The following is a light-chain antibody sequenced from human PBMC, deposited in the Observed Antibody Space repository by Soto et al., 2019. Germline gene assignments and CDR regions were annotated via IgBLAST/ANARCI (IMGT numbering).Light chain of an antibody. CDR2: TNT. Sequence: QSVLTQPPSASGTPGQRVTISCSGSSSNVGGNPVNWYQHVPTTAPKLFIYTNTQRPSGVPDRFSGSKSGTSASLAISGLQSEDEADYYCASWDDSLNGPVFGTGTQLTVL. V-gene: IGLV1-44*01. J-gene: IGLJ1*01. CDR3: ASWDDSLNGPV. CDR1: SSNVGGNP.